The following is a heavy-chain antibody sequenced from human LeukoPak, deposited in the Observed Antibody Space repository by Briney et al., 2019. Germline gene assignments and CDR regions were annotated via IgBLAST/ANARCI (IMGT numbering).Heavy chain of an antibody. CDR3: AKGRSGRSRSWYFDL. Sequence: PGGSLRLSCAASGFTFSSYAMSWVRQAPGKGLEWVSAISGSGGSTYYADSVKGRFTISRDNSKNTLYLQMNGLRAEDTAVYYCAKGRSGRSRSWYFDLWGRGTLVTVSS. J-gene: IGHJ2*01. CDR1: GFTFSSYA. CDR2: ISGSGGST. D-gene: IGHD6-19*01. V-gene: IGHV3-23*01.